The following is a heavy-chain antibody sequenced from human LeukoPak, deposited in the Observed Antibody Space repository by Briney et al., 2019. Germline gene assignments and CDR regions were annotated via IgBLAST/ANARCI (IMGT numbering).Heavy chain of an antibody. CDR3: ARSGSGYLRYYFDY. V-gene: IGHV4-39*07. J-gene: IGHJ4*02. Sequence: SETLSLTCTVSGGSISSCTYSWGWIRQPPGKGLEWIGSFSCSGSTYYNPSLKSRVTISVDTSKSQFSLYMDSVTAADTAVYYCARSGSGYLRYYFDYWGQGTLVTVSS. D-gene: IGHD5-12*01. CDR1: GGSISSCTYS. CDR2: FSCSGST.